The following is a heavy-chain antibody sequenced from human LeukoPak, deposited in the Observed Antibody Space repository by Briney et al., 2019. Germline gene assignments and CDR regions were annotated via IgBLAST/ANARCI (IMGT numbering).Heavy chain of an antibody. CDR1: GGTFSSYA. D-gene: IGHD4-17*01. Sequence: SVKVSCKASGGTFSSYAISWVRQAPGQGLEWMGGIIPIFGTANYAQKFQGRVTITADESASTAYMELSSLRSEDTAVYYCARDPNYGDYVRFDPWGQGTLVTVSS. V-gene: IGHV1-69*01. CDR2: IIPIFGTA. J-gene: IGHJ5*02. CDR3: ARDPNYGDYVRFDP.